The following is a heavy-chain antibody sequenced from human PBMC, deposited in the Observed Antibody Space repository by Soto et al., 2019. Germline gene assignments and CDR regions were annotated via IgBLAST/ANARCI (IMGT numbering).Heavy chain of an antibody. J-gene: IGHJ4*02. V-gene: IGHV1-3*01. Sequence: VASVKVSCKASGYTFTGYAMHWVRQAPGQRLEWMGWINAGNGNTKYSQKFQGRVTITRDTSASTAYVELSSLRSEDTAVYYSARFAVGATFDYWGQGTLVTV. CDR3: ARFAVGATFDY. D-gene: IGHD1-26*01. CDR2: INAGNGNT. CDR1: GYTFTGYA.